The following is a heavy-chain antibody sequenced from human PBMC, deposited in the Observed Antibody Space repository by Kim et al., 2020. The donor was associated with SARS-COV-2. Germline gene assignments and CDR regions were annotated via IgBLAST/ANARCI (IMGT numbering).Heavy chain of an antibody. D-gene: IGHD3-10*01. V-gene: IGHV3-15*01. J-gene: IGHJ4*02. CDR2: GGTT. CDR3: ATGVSTFDS. Sequence: GGTTDYAAPVTGRFTISRDDSKNTLYLQMNSLKTEDTAVYYCATGVSTFDSWGQGTLVTVSS.